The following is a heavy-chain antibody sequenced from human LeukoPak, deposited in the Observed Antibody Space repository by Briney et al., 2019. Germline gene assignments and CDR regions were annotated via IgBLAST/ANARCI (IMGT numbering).Heavy chain of an antibody. D-gene: IGHD6-19*01. CDR2: ISGSGGST. Sequence: GGSLRLSCAASGFTFSSYAMSWVRQAPGKGLEWVSAISGSGGSTYYADPVKGPFTISRDNSKNTLYLQMTSLRAGDTAVYYCAKGGQWLFDYWGQGTLVTVSS. J-gene: IGHJ4*02. V-gene: IGHV3-23*01. CDR3: AKGGQWLFDY. CDR1: GFTFSSYA.